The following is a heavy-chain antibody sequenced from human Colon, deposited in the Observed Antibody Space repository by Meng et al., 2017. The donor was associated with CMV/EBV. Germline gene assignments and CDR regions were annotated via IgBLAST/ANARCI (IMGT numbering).Heavy chain of an antibody. J-gene: IGHJ6*02. CDR3: ARAVADTYGMDV. CDR2: FNRDSDST. V-gene: IGHV1-2*02. Sequence: ASVKVSCKASGYTGYYIHWVRQAPGQGLEWMGWFNRDSDSTRYAQKFQGRGTMTGDTSINTVYMELNSLRSDDTAVYYCARAVADTYGMDVWGQGTTVTVSS. CDR1: GYTGYY. D-gene: IGHD6-19*01.